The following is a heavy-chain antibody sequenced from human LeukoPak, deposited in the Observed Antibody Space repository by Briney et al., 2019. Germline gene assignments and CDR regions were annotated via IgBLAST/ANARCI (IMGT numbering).Heavy chain of an antibody. J-gene: IGHJ5*02. CDR3: ARAPVLLWFGELLGWFDP. Sequence: SETLSLTCTVPGGSISSSSYYWGWIRQPPGKGLEWIGSIYYSGSTYYNPSLKSRVTISVNTSKNQLSLKLSSVTAADTAVYYCARAPVLLWFGELLGWFDPWGQGTLVTVSS. CDR1: GGSISSSSYY. CDR2: IYYSGST. V-gene: IGHV4-39*01. D-gene: IGHD3-10*01.